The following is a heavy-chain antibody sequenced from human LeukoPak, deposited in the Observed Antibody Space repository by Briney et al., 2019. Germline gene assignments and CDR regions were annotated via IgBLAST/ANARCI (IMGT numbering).Heavy chain of an antibody. Sequence: GGSLRLSCAASGFTFDDYGMSWVRQAPGKGLEWVSGINWNGGSTGYADSVKGRFTISRDNAKNSLYLQMNSLRAEDTAVYYCARDPYSGSYGDYYYYYMDVWGKGTTVTVSS. D-gene: IGHD1-26*01. CDR3: ARDPYSGSYGDYYYYYMDV. CDR2: INWNGGST. V-gene: IGHV3-20*04. CDR1: GFTFDDYG. J-gene: IGHJ6*03.